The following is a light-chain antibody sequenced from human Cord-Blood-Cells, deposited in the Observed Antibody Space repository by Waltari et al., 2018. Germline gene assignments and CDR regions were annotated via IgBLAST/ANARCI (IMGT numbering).Light chain of an antibody. CDR3: QQYYSPPIT. J-gene: IGKJ4*01. Sequence: DIVMTQSPDSLAVSLGERATINCKSSQSVLYSSNNKTYLSWYQQQPGQPPKLLIYWASTSEASVPERLCGSGSATDFTLTIISLQAEDVAVYYCQQYYSPPITFGGGTKVEIK. CDR1: QSVLYSSNNKTY. CDR2: WAS. V-gene: IGKV4-1*01.